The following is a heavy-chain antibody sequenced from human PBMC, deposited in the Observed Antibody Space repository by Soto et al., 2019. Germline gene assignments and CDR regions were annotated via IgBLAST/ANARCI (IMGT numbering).Heavy chain of an antibody. CDR3: ARGDDSCSGCGGYGVQRAL. J-gene: IGHJ6*02. Sequence: EVQLVESGGGLVQPGGSLRLSCAASGFTVSSKYMSWVRQAPGKGLEWVSVIQSGGYTYYADSVKGRFTISRDNSKNTLYLQMNSLRVEDTAMYYCARGDDSCSGCGGYGVQRALWGEGTTVTVS. D-gene: IGHD2-15*01. CDR2: IQSGGYT. CDR1: GFTVSSKY. V-gene: IGHV3-66*01.